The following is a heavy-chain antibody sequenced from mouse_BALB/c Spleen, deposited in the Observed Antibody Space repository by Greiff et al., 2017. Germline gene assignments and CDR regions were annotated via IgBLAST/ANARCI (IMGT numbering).Heavy chain of an antibody. J-gene: IGHJ4*01. V-gene: IGHV2-2*02. CDR3: ARRRLRDYAMDY. CDR1: GFSLTSYG. CDR2: IWSGGST. D-gene: IGHD3-2*02. Sequence: VKLVESGPGLVQPSQSLSITCTVSGFSLTSYGVHWVRQSPGKGLEWLGVIWSGGSTDYNAAFISRLSISKDNSKSQVFFKMNSLQANDTAIYYCARRRLRDYAMDYWGQGTSVTVSS.